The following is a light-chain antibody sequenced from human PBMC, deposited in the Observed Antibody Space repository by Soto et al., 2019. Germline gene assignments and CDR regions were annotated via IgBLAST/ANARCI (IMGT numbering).Light chain of an antibody. CDR3: QQYNKWALWT. V-gene: IGKV3-11*01. J-gene: IGKJ1*01. CDR2: DAS. Sequence: EIVLTQSPATLSLSPGETATLSCRASQSVSSFLAWYQQKPGQAPRLLIYDASNRATGIPARFSGSGSGTEFTLTISSLQSEDFAVYYCQQYNKWALWTFGQGTKVEIQ. CDR1: QSVSSF.